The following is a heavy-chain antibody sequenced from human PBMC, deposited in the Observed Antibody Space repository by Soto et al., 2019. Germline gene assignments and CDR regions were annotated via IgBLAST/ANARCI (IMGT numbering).Heavy chain of an antibody. V-gene: IGHV4-31*03. CDR1: GGSVSSGAYY. CDR3: ARARLRAVYAFDI. J-gene: IGHJ3*02. D-gene: IGHD5-12*01. CDR2: IYYSGST. Sequence: TLCLTCTVSGGSVSSGAYYWTWIRQRPGKGLEWIGYIYYSGSTYYSPSLKSRLSISLDTSKNQFSLRLSSVTAADTAMYYCARARLRAVYAFDIWGQGTMVTVSS.